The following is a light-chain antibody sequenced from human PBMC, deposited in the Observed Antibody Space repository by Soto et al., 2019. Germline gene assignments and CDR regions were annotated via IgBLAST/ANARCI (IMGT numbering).Light chain of an antibody. CDR2: GAS. Sequence: EVVLTQSPATLSVSPGERATLSCRTSQSVSSHLAWYQHKPGQAPRLLIYGASARASGVPDRFSGSGSGTEYTLTITSLQSEDVAIYVCQQYDNWPPWTFGQGTKVEIK. V-gene: IGKV3-15*01. CDR3: QQYDNWPPWT. CDR1: QSVSSH. J-gene: IGKJ1*01.